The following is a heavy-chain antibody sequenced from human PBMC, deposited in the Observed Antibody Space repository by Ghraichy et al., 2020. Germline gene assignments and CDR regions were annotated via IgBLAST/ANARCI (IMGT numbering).Heavy chain of an antibody. D-gene: IGHD3-3*01. CDR2: IYWDDDK. J-gene: IGHJ4*02. CDR1: GFSLSTSGVG. Sequence: SGPTLVKPTQTLTLTCTFSGFSLSTSGVGVGCIRQPPGKALEWLALIYWDDDKRYSPSLKSRLTITKDTSKNQVVLTMTNMDPVDTATYYCARGRTIFGVVIISYYFDYWGQGTLVTVSS. CDR3: ARGRTIFGVVIISYYFDY. V-gene: IGHV2-5*02.